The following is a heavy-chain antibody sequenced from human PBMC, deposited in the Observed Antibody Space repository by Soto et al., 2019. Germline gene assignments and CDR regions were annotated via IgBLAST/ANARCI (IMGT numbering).Heavy chain of an antibody. J-gene: IGHJ6*03. CDR3: ARDFRYCSSTSCYGYYYYYMDV. V-gene: IGHV4-34*01. Sequence: SEPLSRTYAVYGGSFGGYYWSWIRQPPGKGLEWIGEINHSGSTNYNPSLKSRVTISVDTSKNQLSLKLSSVTAAGAAVYYCARDFRYCSSTSCYGYYYYYMDVWGKGTTVTVSS. CDR1: GGSFGGYY. CDR2: INHSGST. D-gene: IGHD2-2*01.